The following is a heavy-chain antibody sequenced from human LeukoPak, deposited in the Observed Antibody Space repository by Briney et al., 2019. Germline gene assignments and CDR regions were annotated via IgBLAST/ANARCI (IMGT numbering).Heavy chain of an antibody. V-gene: IGHV3-7*01. J-gene: IGHJ4*02. CDR1: GFTFGDYA. CDR3: ARDSPNCGGDCYYFDY. Sequence: GRSLRLSCTASGFTFGDYAMSWVRQAPGKGLEWVANIKQDGSEKYYVDSVKGRFTISRDNAKNSLYLQMNSLRAEDTAVYYCARDSPNCGGDCYYFDYWGQGTLVTVSS. D-gene: IGHD2-21*02. CDR2: IKQDGSEK.